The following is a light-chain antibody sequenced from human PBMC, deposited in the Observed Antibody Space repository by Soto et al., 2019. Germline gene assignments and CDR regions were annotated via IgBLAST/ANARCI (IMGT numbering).Light chain of an antibody. V-gene: IGLV2-14*01. CDR2: EVT. CDR3: YSYRSGSAHV. J-gene: IGLJ1*01. CDR1: SSDVGGYNR. Sequence: QSALTQPASVSGSPGQSITISCTGTSSDVGGYNRVSWYQQHPDKAPKLIIYEVTNRPSAISNRFSGSKSGDTASLTISGLQAEDEADYYCYSYRSGSAHVFGTGTKLTVL.